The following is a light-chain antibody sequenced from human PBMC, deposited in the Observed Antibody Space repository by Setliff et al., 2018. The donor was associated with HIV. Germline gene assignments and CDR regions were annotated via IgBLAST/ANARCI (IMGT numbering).Light chain of an antibody. Sequence: QSALTQPRSVSGSPGQSVTISCTGTSYDYISWYQQHPGKAPKLMIYEVSNRPSGVSNRFSGSKSGITASLTISGLQADDEADYYCSSYTSADTYVFGSGTKVTVL. CDR2: EVS. V-gene: IGLV2-14*01. CDR3: SSYTSADTYV. J-gene: IGLJ1*01. CDR1: SYDY.